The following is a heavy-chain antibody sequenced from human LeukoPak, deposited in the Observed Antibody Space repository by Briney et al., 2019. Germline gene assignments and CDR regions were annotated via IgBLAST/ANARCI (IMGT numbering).Heavy chain of an antibody. J-gene: IGHJ3*02. CDR2: ITWNSGSI. Sequence: GGSLRLSCADSGFSFGDYAIHWVRQPPGKGLEWVSGITWNSGSIGYAGSVKGRFTISRDSAKSSLYLQMNSLRLEDTALYYCAKSRSGSVSDAVDIWGQGTMVTVPS. D-gene: IGHD6-19*01. CDR3: AKSRSGSVSDAVDI. V-gene: IGHV3-9*01. CDR1: GFSFGDYA.